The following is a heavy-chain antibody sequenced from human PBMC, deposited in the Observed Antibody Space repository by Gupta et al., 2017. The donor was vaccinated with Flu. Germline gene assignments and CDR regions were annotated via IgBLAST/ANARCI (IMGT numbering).Heavy chain of an antibody. CDR2: LKSHADGGTR. Sequence: EVQLVESGGDLVKPGESLTLSCVASGFIFTDAYMNWVRQAPGKGLEWVGRLKSHADGGTRDYAPPVKGRFTISRDDSKNTLFLQMRSLKTEDTAVYFCATDSSGGITFDIWGRGTMVTVSS. D-gene: IGHD3-16*01. CDR3: ATDSSGGITFDI. J-gene: IGHJ3*02. CDR1: GFIFTDAY. V-gene: IGHV3-15*01.